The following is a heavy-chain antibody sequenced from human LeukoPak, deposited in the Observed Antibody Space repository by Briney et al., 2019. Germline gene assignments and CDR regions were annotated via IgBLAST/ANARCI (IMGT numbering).Heavy chain of an antibody. V-gene: IGHV4-38-2*02. J-gene: IGHJ4*02. D-gene: IGHD3-16*02. CDR3: AREPYDYVWGSYRRSTDY. CDR1: GYSVSSGYY. CDR2: MYHSGST. Sequence: SETLSLTCTVSGYSVSSGYYWGWIRQPPGKGLEWIGSMYHSGSTYYNPSLKSRVTISVDTSKNQFSLKLSSVTAADTAVYYCAREPYDYVWGSYRRSTDYWGQGTLVTVSS.